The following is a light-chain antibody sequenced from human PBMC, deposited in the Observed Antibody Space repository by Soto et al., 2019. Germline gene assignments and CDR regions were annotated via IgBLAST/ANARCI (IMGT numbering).Light chain of an antibody. CDR2: AAS. CDR3: QKYNSAPRT. Sequence: DVQMTQAPSSLSASVGDRVTITCRASQGISNYLAWYQQKQGKVPKLLIYAASILQTGVPSRFSGSGSGTDFTLAISSLQPEDVATYYCQKYNSAPRTFGGGTKVEIK. CDR1: QGISNY. J-gene: IGKJ4*02. V-gene: IGKV1-27*01.